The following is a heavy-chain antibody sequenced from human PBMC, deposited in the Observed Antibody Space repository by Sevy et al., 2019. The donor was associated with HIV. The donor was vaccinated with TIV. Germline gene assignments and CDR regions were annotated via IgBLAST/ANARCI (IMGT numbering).Heavy chain of an antibody. D-gene: IGHD6-13*01. Sequence: ASVKVSCKASGYTFTSYGISWVRQAPGQGLEWMGWISAYNGNTHYAQKLQGRVTMTTDTSTSTAYMELRSLRSDDTVVYYCARDLGGYAGNSIDYWGQGTLVTVSS. V-gene: IGHV1-18*01. CDR3: ARDLGGYAGNSIDY. CDR2: ISAYNGNT. J-gene: IGHJ4*02. CDR1: GYTFTSYG.